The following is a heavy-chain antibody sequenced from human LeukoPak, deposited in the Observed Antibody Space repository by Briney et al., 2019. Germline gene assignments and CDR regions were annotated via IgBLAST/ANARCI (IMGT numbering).Heavy chain of an antibody. D-gene: IGHD2-2*01. Sequence: SETLSLTCAVSGYSISSGYYWGRIRQPPGKGLEWIGSIYHSGSTYYNPSLKSRVTISVDTSKNQFSLKLSSVTAADTAVYYCATYCSSTCCYGGGDYWGQGTLVTVSS. CDR2: IYHSGST. CDR1: GYSISSGYY. J-gene: IGHJ4*02. CDR3: ATYCSSTCCYGGGDY. V-gene: IGHV4-38-2*01.